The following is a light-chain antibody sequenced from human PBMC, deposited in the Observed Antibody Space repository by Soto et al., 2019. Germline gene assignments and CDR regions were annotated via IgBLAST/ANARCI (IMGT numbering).Light chain of an antibody. CDR1: QGIRNE. CDR2: AAS. V-gene: IGKV1-6*01. CDR3: LQDDDYPFT. J-gene: IGKJ4*01. Sequence: AIQVTQSPSSLSASVGDRVTITCRASQGIRNELSWYQQKPGKAPKFLIFAASNLQSGVPSRFSGSGSGTDFNLTISSLQPEDFATYFCLQDDDYPFTFGGGTKVEIK.